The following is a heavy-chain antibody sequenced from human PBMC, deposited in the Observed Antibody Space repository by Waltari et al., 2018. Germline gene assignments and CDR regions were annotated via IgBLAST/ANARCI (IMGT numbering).Heavy chain of an antibody. D-gene: IGHD6-19*01. CDR3: TRAGSGWMFYYYYYYMDV. CDR1: GFTFGDYA. J-gene: IGHJ6*03. V-gene: IGHV3-49*04. Sequence: EVQLVESGGGLVQPGRSLRLSCTASGFTFGDYAMSWVRQAPGKGRGWVGFIRSKAYGGTTEYAASVKGRFTISRDDSKSIAYLQMNSPKTEDTAVYYCTRAGSGWMFYYYYYYMDVWGKGTTVTVSS. CDR2: IRSKAYGGTT.